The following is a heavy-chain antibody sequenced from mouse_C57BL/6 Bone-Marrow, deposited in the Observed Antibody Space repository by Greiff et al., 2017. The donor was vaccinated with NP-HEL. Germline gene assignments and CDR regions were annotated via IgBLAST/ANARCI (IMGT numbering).Heavy chain of an antibody. CDR1: GFTFSSYT. V-gene: IGHV5-9*01. J-gene: IGHJ2*01. CDR3: ARISHDFDY. CDR2: ISGGGGNT. Sequence: EVQLVESGGGLVKPGGSLKLSCAASGFTFSSYTMSWVRQTPEKRLEWVATISGGGGNTYYPDSVKGRFTISRDNAKNTLYLQMSSLRSEDTALYYCARISHDFDYWGQGTTLTVSS.